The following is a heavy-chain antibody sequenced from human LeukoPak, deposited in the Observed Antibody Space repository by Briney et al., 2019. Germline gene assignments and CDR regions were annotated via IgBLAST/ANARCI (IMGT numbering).Heavy chain of an antibody. J-gene: IGHJ5*02. CDR1: GFTFSSYA. CDR3: ARGFNRGFDP. CDR2: IYTGGTT. Sequence: PGGSLRLSCAASGFTFSSYAMHWVRHAPGKGLEWVSVIYTGGTTYYADSVKGRFTFSRDNSKDTLYLQMNSLRAEDTAVYYCARGFNRGFDPWGQGTLVTVSS. V-gene: IGHV3-53*01. D-gene: IGHD1-14*01.